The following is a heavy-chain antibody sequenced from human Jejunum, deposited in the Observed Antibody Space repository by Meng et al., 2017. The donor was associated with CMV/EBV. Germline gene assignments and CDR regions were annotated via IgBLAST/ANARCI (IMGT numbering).Heavy chain of an antibody. D-gene: IGHD3-10*01. CDR3: SRGTPGRRHADY. CDR2: LGAHDGDT. CDR1: HYTFTGYG. J-gene: IGHJ4*02. V-gene: IGHV1-18*01. Sequence: VQGGQSGAEVKRPGASVKVSCKASHYTFTGYGGGWFRQAPGQGLEWMAWLGAHDGDTSHAPRFQGRVTVTADRPTATAYMELRNLRSDDTAVYYCSRGTPGRRHADYWGQGTLVTVSS.